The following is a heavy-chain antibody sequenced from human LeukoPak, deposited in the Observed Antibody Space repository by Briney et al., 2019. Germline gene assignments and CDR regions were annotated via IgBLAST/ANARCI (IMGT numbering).Heavy chain of an antibody. V-gene: IGHV3-23*01. CDR1: GFTFSSYA. Sequence: PGGSLRLSCAASGFTFSSYAMSWVRQAPGKGLEWVSAISGSGGSTYYADSVKGRFTISRDNSKNTLYLQMNSLRAEDTAVYYCAKNGSSMTTVVTSIGYWGQGTLVTVSS. D-gene: IGHD4-17*01. CDR2: ISGSGGST. J-gene: IGHJ4*02. CDR3: AKNGSSMTTVVTSIGY.